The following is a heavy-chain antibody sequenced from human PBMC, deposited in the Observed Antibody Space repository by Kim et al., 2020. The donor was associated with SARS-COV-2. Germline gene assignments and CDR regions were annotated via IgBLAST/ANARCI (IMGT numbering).Heavy chain of an antibody. Sequence: GGSLRLSCAASGFTFSSYGMHWVRQAPGKGLEWVAVIWYDGSNKYYADSVKGRFTISRDNSKNTLYLQMNSLRAEDTAVYYCAREGVPAVNGIDYWAREPWSPSPQ. J-gene: IGHJ4*02. CDR3: AREGVPAVNGIDY. CDR1: GFTFSSYG. D-gene: IGHD2-2*01. CDR2: IWYDGSNK. V-gene: IGHV3-33*01.